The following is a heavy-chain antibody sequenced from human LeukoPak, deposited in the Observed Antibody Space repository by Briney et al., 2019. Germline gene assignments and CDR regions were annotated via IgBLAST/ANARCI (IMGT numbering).Heavy chain of an antibody. J-gene: IGHJ6*03. D-gene: IGHD6-19*01. V-gene: IGHV4-59*12. CDR2: IYYSGST. CDR1: GGSISSYY. CDR3: ARDMPEQWLTYYYYMDV. Sequence: SETLSLTCTVSGGSISSYYWSWIRQPPGKGLEWIGYIYYSGSTNYNPSLKSRVTISVDTSKNQFSLKLSSVTAADTAVYYCARDMPEQWLTYYYYMDVWGNGTTVTVSS.